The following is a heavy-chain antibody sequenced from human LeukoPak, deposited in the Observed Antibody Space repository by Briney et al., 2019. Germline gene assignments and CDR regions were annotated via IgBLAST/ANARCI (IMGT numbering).Heavy chain of an antibody. CDR2: IRSKVNSYAT. CDR3: TEPDFDY. CDR1: GFTFSSYA. J-gene: IGHJ4*02. Sequence: GGSLRLSCAASGFTFSSYAMHWVRQASGKGLEWVGRIRSKVNSYATAYAASVKGRFTISRDDSKNTAYLQMNSLKTEDTAVYYCTEPDFDYWGQGTLVTVSS. V-gene: IGHV3-73*01.